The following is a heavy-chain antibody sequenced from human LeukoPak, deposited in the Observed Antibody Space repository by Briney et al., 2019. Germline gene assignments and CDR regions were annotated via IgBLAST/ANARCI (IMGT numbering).Heavy chain of an antibody. J-gene: IGHJ1*01. CDR1: GFTFSTYA. CDR2: ISGSGGST. D-gene: IGHD2-2*01. V-gene: IGHV3-23*01. CDR3: AKDFPRHCSSTSCYLGYFHH. Sequence: GGSLRLSCAASGFTFSTYAMSWVRQAPGKGLEWVSAISGSGGSTYYADSVKGRFTISRDNSKNTLYLQMNSLRAEDTAVYYCAKDFPRHCSSTSCYLGYFHHWGQGTLVTVSS.